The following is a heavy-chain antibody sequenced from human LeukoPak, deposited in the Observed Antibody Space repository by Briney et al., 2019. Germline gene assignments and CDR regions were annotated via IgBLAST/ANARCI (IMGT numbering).Heavy chain of an antibody. CDR1: GFTFSSYG. Sequence: GGSLRLSCAASGFTFSSYGMHWVRQAPGKGLGWVAVISYDGSNKYYADSVKGRFTISRDNSKNTLYLQMNSLRAEDTAVYYCAKETYYYDSSGWFFDYWGQGTLVTVSS. V-gene: IGHV3-30*18. CDR3: AKETYYYDSSGWFFDY. D-gene: IGHD3-22*01. J-gene: IGHJ4*02. CDR2: ISYDGSNK.